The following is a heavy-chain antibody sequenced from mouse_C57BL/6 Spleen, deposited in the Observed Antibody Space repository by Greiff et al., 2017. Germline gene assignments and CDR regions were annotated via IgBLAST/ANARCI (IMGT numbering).Heavy chain of an antibody. V-gene: IGHV2-2*01. Sequence: VQLQQSGPGLVQPSQSLSITCTVSGFSLTSYGVHWVRQSPGKGLEWLGVIWSSGSTDCNAAFISKLNISKDNSKSQVFFTMNRQLADDTAIYYCASSTMVAYWYFDVWGTGTTVTVSS. CDR3: ASSTMVAYWYFDV. D-gene: IGHD2-1*01. CDR2: IWSSGST. J-gene: IGHJ1*03. CDR1: GFSLTSYG.